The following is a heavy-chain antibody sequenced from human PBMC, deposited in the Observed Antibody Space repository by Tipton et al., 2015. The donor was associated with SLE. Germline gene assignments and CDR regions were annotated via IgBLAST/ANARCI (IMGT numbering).Heavy chain of an antibody. CDR3: ARVVRAAAGDY. Sequence: LRLSCTVSGGSISSSSYYWGWIRQPPGKGLEWIGSIYYSGSTYYNPSLKSRVTISVDTSKNQFSLKLSSVTAADTAVYYCARVVRAAAGDYWGQGTLVTVSS. CDR1: GGSISSSSYY. V-gene: IGHV4-39*07. D-gene: IGHD6-13*01. J-gene: IGHJ4*02. CDR2: IYYSGST.